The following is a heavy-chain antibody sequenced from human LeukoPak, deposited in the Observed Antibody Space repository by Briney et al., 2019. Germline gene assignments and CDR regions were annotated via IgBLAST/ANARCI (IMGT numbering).Heavy chain of an antibody. J-gene: IGHJ4*02. Sequence: SETLSLTCTVSGGSISSHYWSWIRQPPGKGLEWIGYIYYSGSTNYNPSLKSRVTISVDTSKNQSSLKLSSVTAADTAVYYCARVGYCSSTSCPSGYWGQGTLVTVSS. CDR2: IYYSGST. CDR3: ARVGYCSSTSCPSGY. CDR1: GGSISSHY. D-gene: IGHD2-2*01. V-gene: IGHV4-59*11.